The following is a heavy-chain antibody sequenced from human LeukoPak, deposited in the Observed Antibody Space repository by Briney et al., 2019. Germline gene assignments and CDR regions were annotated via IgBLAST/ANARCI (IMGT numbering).Heavy chain of an antibody. CDR3: ASSGTTVVNPNAFDI. Sequence: GESLKISCKGSGYSFTSYWIGWVRQMPGKGLEWMGIIYPGDSDTRYSPSFQGQVTISADKSISTAYLQWSSLKASDTAMYYCASSGTTVVNPNAFDIWGQGTMVTVSS. J-gene: IGHJ3*02. V-gene: IGHV5-51*01. CDR2: IYPGDSDT. CDR1: GYSFTSYW. D-gene: IGHD4-23*01.